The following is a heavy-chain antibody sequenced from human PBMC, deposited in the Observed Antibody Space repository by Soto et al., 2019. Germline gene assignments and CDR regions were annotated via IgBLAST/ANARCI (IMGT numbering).Heavy chain of an antibody. CDR2: IYYSGST. V-gene: IGHV4-31*03. J-gene: IGHJ5*02. CDR3: ARSGFP. Sequence: QVQLQESGPGLVKPSQTLSLTCTVSGGSISSGGYYWTWIRQHPGKGLEWIGYIYYSGSTYYNPSRKGRFTTSVGPSKNPFSLKLSSGTAADTAVYYWARSGFPWGQGTLVTVSS. D-gene: IGHD1-26*01. CDR1: GGSISSGGYY.